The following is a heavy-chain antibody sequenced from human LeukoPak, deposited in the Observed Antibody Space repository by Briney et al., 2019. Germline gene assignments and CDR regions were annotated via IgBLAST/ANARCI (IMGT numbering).Heavy chain of an antibody. J-gene: IGHJ4*02. CDR3: AKDYSSGWYSDLDY. CDR1: GFTFSSYA. V-gene: IGHV3-23*01. CDR2: ISGSGGST. D-gene: IGHD6-19*01. Sequence: GGSLRLSCAASGFTFSSYAMSWVRQAPGKGLEWVSAISGSGGSTYYADSVKGRFTISRDNSKNTLYLQMNSLRAEDTAVYYCAKDYSSGWYSDLDYWGQGTLVTVSS.